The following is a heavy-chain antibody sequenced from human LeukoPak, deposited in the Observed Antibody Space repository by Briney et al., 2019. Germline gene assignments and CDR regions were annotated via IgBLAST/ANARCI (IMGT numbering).Heavy chain of an antibody. Sequence: SETLSLTCSVSGGSISSHYWTWIRQPPGKGLEWIGYIHNSGSINYNPSLKSRVTISVDTSRNQYSLKLTSVTAADTAVYYCARWLYSSSWSRCFDPWGQGTLVTVSS. J-gene: IGHJ5*02. CDR1: GGSISSHY. D-gene: IGHD6-13*01. CDR3: ARWLYSSSWSRCFDP. CDR2: IHNSGSI. V-gene: IGHV4-59*11.